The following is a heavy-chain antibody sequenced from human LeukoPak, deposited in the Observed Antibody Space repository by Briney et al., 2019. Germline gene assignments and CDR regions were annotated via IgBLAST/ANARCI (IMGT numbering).Heavy chain of an antibody. CDR3: ARGSGHYYDSSGYYAT. J-gene: IGHJ4*02. V-gene: IGHV4-34*01. CDR2: INHSGST. Sequence: SETLSLTCAVYGGSFSGYYWSWIRQPPGKGLEWIGEINHSGSTNYNPSLKSRVTISVDTSKNQFSLKLSSVTAADTAVYYCARGSGHYYDSSGYYATWGQGTLVTVSS. CDR1: GGSFSGYY. D-gene: IGHD3-22*01.